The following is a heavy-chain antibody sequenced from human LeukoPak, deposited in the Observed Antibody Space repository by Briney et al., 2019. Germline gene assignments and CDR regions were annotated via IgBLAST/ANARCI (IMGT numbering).Heavy chain of an antibody. CDR3: ARANGWYYYYMDV. CDR2: IYYSGST. V-gene: IGHV4-59*01. J-gene: IGHJ6*03. Sequence: SETLSLTCTVSGGSISSYYWSWIRQPPGKGLEWIGYIYYSGSTNYNPSLKSRVTISVDTSKNQFSLRLSSVTAADTAVYYCARANGWYYYYMDVWGKGTTVTISS. CDR1: GGSISSYY. D-gene: IGHD6-19*01.